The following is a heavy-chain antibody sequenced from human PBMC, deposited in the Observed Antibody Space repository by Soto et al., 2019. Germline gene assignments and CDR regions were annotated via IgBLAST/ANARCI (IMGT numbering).Heavy chain of an antibody. D-gene: IGHD3-3*01. Sequence: GGSLRLSCAASGFTFSSYAMSWVRQAPGKGLEWVSAISGSGGSTYYADSVKGRFTISRDNSKNTLYLQMNSLRAEDTAVYYCAKGWREWLLLGYYYMDVWGKGTTVTVSS. V-gene: IGHV3-23*01. CDR3: AKGWREWLLLGYYYMDV. J-gene: IGHJ6*03. CDR1: GFTFSSYA. CDR2: ISGSGGST.